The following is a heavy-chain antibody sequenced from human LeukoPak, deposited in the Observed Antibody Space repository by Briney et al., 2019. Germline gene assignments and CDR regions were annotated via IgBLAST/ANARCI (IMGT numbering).Heavy chain of an antibody. V-gene: IGHV3-33*03. J-gene: IGHJ4*02. CDR2: IWYDGSNK. CDR1: GFTFSSYG. D-gene: IGHD3-10*01. Sequence: GGSLRLSCAASGFTFSSYGMHWVRQAPGKGLEWVAVIWYDGSNKYYADSVKGRFTISRDNAKNSLYLQMNSLRAEDTAVYYCASRAGSYWGQGTLVTVSS. CDR3: ASRAGSY.